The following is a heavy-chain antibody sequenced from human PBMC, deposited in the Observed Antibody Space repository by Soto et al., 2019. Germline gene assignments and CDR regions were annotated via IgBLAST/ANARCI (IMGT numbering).Heavy chain of an antibody. J-gene: IGHJ6*02. CDR3: ARDFLGSQAVVAATPGYYYYGMDV. CDR1: GGTFSSYA. Sequence: GASVKVSCKASGGTFSSYAISWVRQAPGQGLEWMGGIIPIFGTANYAQKFQGRVTITADESTSTAYMELSSLRSEDTAVYYCARDFLGSQAVVAATPGYYYYGMDVWGQGTTVTVSS. D-gene: IGHD2-15*01. CDR2: IIPIFGTA. V-gene: IGHV1-69*13.